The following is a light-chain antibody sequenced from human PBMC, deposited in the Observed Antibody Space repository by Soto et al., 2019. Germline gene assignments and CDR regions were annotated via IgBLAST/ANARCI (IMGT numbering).Light chain of an antibody. J-gene: IGLJ2*01. V-gene: IGLV2-14*01. CDR1: SSDVGTYNY. CDR3: SSYTTSTIVV. Sequence: QSVLTQPASVSGSPGQSIAISCTGTSSDVGTYNYVSWYQQRPGKAPKLKIYEVSNRPSGISNRFSGSKSGNMASLTISGLQAEDEAEYYCSSYTTSTIVVFGGGTKLTVL. CDR2: EVS.